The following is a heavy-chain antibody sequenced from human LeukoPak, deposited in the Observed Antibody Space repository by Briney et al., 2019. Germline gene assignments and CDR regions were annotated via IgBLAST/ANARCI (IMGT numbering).Heavy chain of an antibody. Sequence: PGGSLRLSCAASGFAFSSYWTHWVRQVPGKGLVWLSRINGDGSYTKYADSVKGRFTISRDNAQNTLFLQMNSLSAEDTAVYFCARDKSEYDSSGRGDYWGQGTLVTVSS. J-gene: IGHJ4*02. V-gene: IGHV3-74*03. D-gene: IGHD3-22*01. CDR1: GFAFSSYW. CDR3: ARDKSEYDSSGRGDY. CDR2: INGDGSYT.